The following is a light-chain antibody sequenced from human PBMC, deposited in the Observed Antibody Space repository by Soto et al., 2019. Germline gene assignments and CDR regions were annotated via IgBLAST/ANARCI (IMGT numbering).Light chain of an antibody. J-gene: IGKJ4*01. V-gene: IGKV3-11*01. CDR3: QQRSNWPLLT. CDR1: RSVSSY. CDR2: DAS. Sequence: EIVLTQSPATLSLSPGERATLSCRASRSVSSYLAWYQQKPGQAPRLLIYDASNRATGIPARFSGSGSGTDFTLTISSLEPEDFAVYYCQQRSNWPLLTFGGGTKVEI.